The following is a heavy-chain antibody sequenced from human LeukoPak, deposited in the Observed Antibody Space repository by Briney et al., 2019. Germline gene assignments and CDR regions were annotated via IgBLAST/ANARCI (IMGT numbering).Heavy chain of an antibody. Sequence: GGSLRLSCAASGFTFSSYAMSWVRQAPGKGLEWVSYISSSSSTIYYADSVKGRFTISRDNAKNSLYLQMNSLRAEDTAVYYCARAPRFGIFGVAPRDDAFDIWGXXTMVTVSS. CDR1: GFTFSSYA. CDR3: ARAPRFGIFGVAPRDDAFDI. V-gene: IGHV3-48*01. J-gene: IGHJ3*02. D-gene: IGHD3-3*01. CDR2: ISSSSSTI.